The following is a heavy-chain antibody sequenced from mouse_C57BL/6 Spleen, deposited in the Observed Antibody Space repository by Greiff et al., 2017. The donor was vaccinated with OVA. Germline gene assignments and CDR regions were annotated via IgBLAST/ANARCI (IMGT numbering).Heavy chain of an antibody. CDR1: GYTFTSYW. V-gene: IGHV1-5*01. Sequence: VQLQQSGTVLARPGASVKMSCKTSGYTFTSYWMHWVKQRPGQGLEWIGAIYPGNSDTSYNQKFKGKAKLTAVTSASTAYMELSILTNEDSAVYYCTSLFYGSSYDYAMDYWGQGTSVTVSS. J-gene: IGHJ4*01. CDR2: IYPGNSDT. CDR3: TSLFYGSSYDYAMDY. D-gene: IGHD1-1*01.